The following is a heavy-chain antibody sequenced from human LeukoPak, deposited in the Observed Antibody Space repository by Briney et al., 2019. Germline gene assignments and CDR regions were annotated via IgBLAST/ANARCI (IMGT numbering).Heavy chain of an antibody. CDR2: IKQDGSEK. V-gene: IGHV3-7*01. J-gene: IGHJ4*02. CDR1: GFTFSSYS. D-gene: IGHD6-19*01. Sequence: GGSLRLSCAASGFTFSSYSMNWVRQAPGKGLEWVASIKQDGSEKYYVDSVKGRFTISRDNAKNSLYLQMNSLRAEDTAVYYCAREAVAGQGDYWGQGTLVTVSS. CDR3: AREAVAGQGDY.